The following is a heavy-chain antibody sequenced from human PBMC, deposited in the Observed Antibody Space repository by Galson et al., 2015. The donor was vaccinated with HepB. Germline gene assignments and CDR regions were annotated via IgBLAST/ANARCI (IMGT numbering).Heavy chain of an antibody. D-gene: IGHD4-17*01. V-gene: IGHV4-59*08. CDR3: ARLLRGGTRDRYFDY. CDR1: GGSISSYY. J-gene: IGHJ4*02. CDR2: IYYSGST. Sequence: ETLSLTCTVSGGSISSYYWSWIRQPPGKGLEWIGYIYYSGSTNYNPSLKSRVTISVDTSKNQFSLKLSSVTAADTAVYYCARLLRGGTRDRYFDYWGQGTLVTVSS.